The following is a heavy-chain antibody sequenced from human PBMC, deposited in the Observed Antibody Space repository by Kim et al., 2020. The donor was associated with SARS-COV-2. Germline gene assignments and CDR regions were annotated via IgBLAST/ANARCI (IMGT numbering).Heavy chain of an antibody. Sequence: SVKVSCKASGGTFSPHAIHWVRQAPGQGLEWMGGIIASIGTTNYHQKFQDRVTIIADEATKTAYMELNRLRSEDTAVYFCARFEVAVIHKYDAFHLWGQ. CDR3: ARFEVAVIHKYDAFHL. CDR2: IIASIGTT. D-gene: IGHD3-3*01. J-gene: IGHJ3*01. CDR1: GGTFSPHA. V-gene: IGHV1-69*13.